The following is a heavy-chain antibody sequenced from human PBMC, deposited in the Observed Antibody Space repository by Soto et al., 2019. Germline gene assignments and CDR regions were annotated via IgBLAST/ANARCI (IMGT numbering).Heavy chain of an antibody. CDR3: ARHCHPNLEWLLSQPYYFDY. V-gene: IGHV5-10-1*01. J-gene: IGHJ4*02. CDR1: GYSFSRYW. CDR2: IDPSDSYT. D-gene: IGHD3-3*01. Sequence: GESLTIPWTRSGYSFSRYWNSWVRKIPGKGLEWMGRIDPSDSYTNYSPSFQGHVTISADKSISTAYLQWSSLKASDTAMYYCARHCHPNLEWLLSQPYYFDYWGQGTLVTVYS.